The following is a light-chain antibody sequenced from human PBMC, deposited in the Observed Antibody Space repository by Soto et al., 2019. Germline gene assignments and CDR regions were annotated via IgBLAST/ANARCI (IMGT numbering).Light chain of an antibody. CDR1: QRVTSKY. Sequence: EIVLTQSPDALSLTPGERATLSCRASQRVTSKYLAWYQQKPGQAPRLLIHGASNRATGIPDRFSGSGSGTDFTLTISRLEPEDFALYYCQQYGSSVQFGGGTKVEIK. J-gene: IGKJ4*02. CDR2: GAS. V-gene: IGKV3-20*01. CDR3: QQYGSSVQ.